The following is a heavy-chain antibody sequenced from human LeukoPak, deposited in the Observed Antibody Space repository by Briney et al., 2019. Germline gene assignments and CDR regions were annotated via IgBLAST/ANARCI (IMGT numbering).Heavy chain of an antibody. D-gene: IGHD4-23*01. CDR3: ARHSSTTTVVFDY. V-gene: IGHV4-39*01. J-gene: IGHJ4*02. CDR1: GGFMSSINDL. Sequence: PAETLSLTCSVSGGFMSSINDLGAWIPRPAGGGLEGIGSIYYSGSTNYHPSPKTRVTISVDKSKRQFSLKLKSVTAADPAVYYRARHSSTTTVVFDYWGQGTLVTVSS. CDR2: IYYSGST.